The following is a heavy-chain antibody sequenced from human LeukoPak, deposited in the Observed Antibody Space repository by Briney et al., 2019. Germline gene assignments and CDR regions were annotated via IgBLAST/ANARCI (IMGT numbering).Heavy chain of an antibody. V-gene: IGHV3-33*01. Sequence: GRSLRLSCAASGFTFSSYGMHWVRQAPGKGPEWVAVIWYDGSNKYYADSVKGRFTISRDNSKNTLYLQMNSLRAEDTAVYYCARICSGGSCYFSSIWGQGTMVTVSS. CDR2: IWYDGSNK. J-gene: IGHJ3*02. CDR1: GFTFSSYG. D-gene: IGHD2-15*01. CDR3: ARICSGGSCYFSSI.